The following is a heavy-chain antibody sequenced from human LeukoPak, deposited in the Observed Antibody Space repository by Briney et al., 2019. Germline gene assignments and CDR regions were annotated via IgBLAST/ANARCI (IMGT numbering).Heavy chain of an antibody. CDR2: MYYSGST. D-gene: IGHD6-19*01. Sequence: SETLSLTCTVSGGSISSHYWSWIRQPPGKGLEWIGYMYYSGSTKYNPPLKSRVTISVDTSKKPFSLKLSSVTAADTAVYYCARSIVVAGIVSDYYYYGMDVWGQGTTVTVSS. J-gene: IGHJ6*02. V-gene: IGHV4-59*08. CDR1: GGSISSHY. CDR3: ARSIVVAGIVSDYYYYGMDV.